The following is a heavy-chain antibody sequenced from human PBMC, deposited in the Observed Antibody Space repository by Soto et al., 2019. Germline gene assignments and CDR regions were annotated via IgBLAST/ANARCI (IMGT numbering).Heavy chain of an antibody. V-gene: IGHV3-11*01. CDR2: ISSSGSTI. CDR3: ARDTPSYYDFWSGSQYYYYYMDV. Sequence: PGGSLRLSCAASGFTFSDYYMSWIRQAPGKGLEWVSYISSSGSTIYYADSAKGRFTISRDNAKNSLYLQMNSLRAEDTAVYYCARDTPSYYDFWSGSQYYYYYMDVWGKGTTVTVSS. CDR1: GFTFSDYY. D-gene: IGHD3-3*01. J-gene: IGHJ6*03.